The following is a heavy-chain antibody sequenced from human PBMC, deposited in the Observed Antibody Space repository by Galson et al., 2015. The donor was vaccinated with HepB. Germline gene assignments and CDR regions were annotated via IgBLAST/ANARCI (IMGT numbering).Heavy chain of an antibody. CDR3: AREGDSSSWPNDAFDI. Sequence: CAISGDSASSNSAAWNWIRQSPSRGLEWLGRTYYRSKWYNDYAVSVKSRITINPDTSKNQFSLQLNSVTPEDTAVYYCAREGDSSSWPNDAFDIWGQGTMVTVSS. J-gene: IGHJ3*02. CDR1: GDSASSNSAA. D-gene: IGHD6-13*01. CDR2: TYYRSKWYN. V-gene: IGHV6-1*01.